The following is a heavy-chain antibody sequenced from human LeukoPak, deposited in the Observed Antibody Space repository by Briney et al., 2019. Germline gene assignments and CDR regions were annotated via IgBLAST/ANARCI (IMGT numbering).Heavy chain of an antibody. CDR1: GFTVSSNY. Sequence: GGSLRLSCAASGFTVSSNYMSWVRQAPGKGLEWVSVIYSGGSTYYADSVKGRFTISRDNSKNTLYLQMNSLRAEDTAVYYCARESRGSYFFDYWGQGTLVTVSS. CDR3: ARESRGSYFFDY. D-gene: IGHD1-26*01. J-gene: IGHJ4*02. CDR2: IYSGGST. V-gene: IGHV3-53*01.